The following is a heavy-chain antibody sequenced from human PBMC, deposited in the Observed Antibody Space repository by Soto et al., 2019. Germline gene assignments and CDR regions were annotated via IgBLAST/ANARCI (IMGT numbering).Heavy chain of an antibody. Sequence: ASVKVSCKASGYTFTGYYIHWVRQAPGQGLEWMGWINPNSGGTDYAQKFQGIITMTRDTSIGTAYMELSRLTSDDTAVYFCAGGDGGGCWFGLDYWEQGPLVTVSS. CDR1: GYTFTGYY. D-gene: IGHD3-10*01. V-gene: IGHV1-2*02. CDR3: AGGDGGGCWFGLDY. J-gene: IGHJ4*02. CDR2: INPNSGGT.